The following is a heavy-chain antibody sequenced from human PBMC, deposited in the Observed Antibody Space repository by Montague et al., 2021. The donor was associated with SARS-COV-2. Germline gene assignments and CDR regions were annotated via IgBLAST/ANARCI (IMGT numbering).Heavy chain of an antibody. CDR2: IYYSGST. Sequence: SETLSLTCTVSGGSISSYYWSCIRQPPGKGLEWIVYIYYSGSTNYNPSLKSRLTISVDTSKYQFSLQLISVTAADTAVYYCAREGSGRGYYCYGMDVWGQGTMVTVSS. CDR1: GGSISSYY. D-gene: IGHD3-10*01. CDR3: AREGSGRGYYCYGMDV. V-gene: IGHV4-59*01. J-gene: IGHJ6*02.